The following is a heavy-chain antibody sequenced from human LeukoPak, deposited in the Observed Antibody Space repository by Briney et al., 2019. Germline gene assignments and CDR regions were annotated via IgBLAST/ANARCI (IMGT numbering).Heavy chain of an antibody. CDR2: IIPIFGTA. J-gene: IGHJ4*02. V-gene: IGHV1-69*13. CDR1: GGTFSSYA. Sequence: ASVKVSCKASGGTFSSYAISWVRQAPGQGLEWMGGIIPIFGTANYAQKFQGRVTITADESTSTAYMELSSLRSEDTAVYYCARSTYYDFWSGYHESYFDYWGQGTLVTVSS. CDR3: ARSTYYDFWSGYHESYFDY. D-gene: IGHD3-3*01.